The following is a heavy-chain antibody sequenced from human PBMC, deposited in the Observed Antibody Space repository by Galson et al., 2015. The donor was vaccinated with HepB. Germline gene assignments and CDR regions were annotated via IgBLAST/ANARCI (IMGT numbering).Heavy chain of an antibody. CDR3: ATLLYCSSTSCYYNWFDP. V-gene: IGHV1-24*01. J-gene: IGHJ5*02. CDR1: GYTLTELS. Sequence: SVKVSCKVSGYTLTELSMHWVRQAPGKGLEWMGGFDPEDGETIYAQKFQGRVTMTEDTSTDTAYMELSSLRSEDTAVYYCATLLYCSSTSCYYNWFDPWGQGTLVTVSS. CDR2: FDPEDGET. D-gene: IGHD2-2*01.